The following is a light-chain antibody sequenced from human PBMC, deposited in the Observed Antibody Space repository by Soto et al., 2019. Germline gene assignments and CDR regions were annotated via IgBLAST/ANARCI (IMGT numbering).Light chain of an antibody. CDR3: SSYSSSSTLV. J-gene: IGLJ2*01. Sequence: QSALTQPASVSGSPGQSITISCTGTSSDVGGYNYVCWYQQHPGKAPKLMIYDVTYRPSGVSSRFSASKSGNTASLTISGLQAEDEADYYCSSYSSSSTLVFGGGTKVTVL. V-gene: IGLV2-14*03. CDR1: SSDVGGYNY. CDR2: DVT.